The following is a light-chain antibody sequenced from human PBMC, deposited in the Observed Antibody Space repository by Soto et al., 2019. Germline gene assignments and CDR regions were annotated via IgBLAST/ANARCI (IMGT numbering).Light chain of an antibody. CDR1: QNINTW. Sequence: DIQMTQSPSTLSASVGDRVTITCRASQNINTWLSWHQQKPGKAPKLLIYKASTLKSGVPSRFSGSGSGTEFTLTISSLQPDDFATYYCQHYNSYSEAFSQGTKVDIK. J-gene: IGKJ1*01. CDR2: KAS. V-gene: IGKV1-5*03. CDR3: QHYNSYSEA.